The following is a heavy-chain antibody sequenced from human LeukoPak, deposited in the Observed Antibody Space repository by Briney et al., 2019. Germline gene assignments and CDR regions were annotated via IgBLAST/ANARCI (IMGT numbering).Heavy chain of an antibody. Sequence: SETLSLTCTVSGGPISSYYWSWIRQPPGKGLEWIGSIYYSGSTYYNPSLKSRVTISVDTSKNQFSLKLSSVTAADTAVYYCAGWGYDTSGHRPLDYWGQGTLVTVSS. CDR3: AGWGYDTSGHRPLDY. CDR2: IYYSGST. J-gene: IGHJ4*02. V-gene: IGHV4-59*05. CDR1: GGPISSYY. D-gene: IGHD3-22*01.